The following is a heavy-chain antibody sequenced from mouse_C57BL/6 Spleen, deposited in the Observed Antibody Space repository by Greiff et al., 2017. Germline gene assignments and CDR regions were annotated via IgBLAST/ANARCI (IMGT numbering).Heavy chain of an antibody. D-gene: IGHD1-1*01. CDR1: GYTFTSYW. Sequence: EVQLQESGTVLARPGASVKMSCKTSGYTFTSYWMHWVKQRPGQGLEWIGAIYPGNSDTSYNQKFKGKAKLTAVTSASTAYMELSRLTNEDSAVYYWTGGSSPGYFDVWGTGTTVTVSS. CDR2: IYPGNSDT. V-gene: IGHV1-5*01. CDR3: TGGSSPGYFDV. J-gene: IGHJ1*03.